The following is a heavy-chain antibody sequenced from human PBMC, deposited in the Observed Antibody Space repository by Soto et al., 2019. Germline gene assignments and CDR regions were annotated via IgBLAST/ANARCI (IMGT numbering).Heavy chain of an antibody. D-gene: IGHD2-2*01. V-gene: IGHV1-8*01. CDR2: MNPKSGNT. Sequence: QVQLVQSGAEVKKPGASVKVSCKASGYTFTSYDINWVRQATGQGLEWMGWMNPKSGNTGYAQKFEGRVTMTSNTSISTAYMELSSLRSEDTAVYYCARDSDIVVVPASSSDYYYYMDVWGKGTTVTVSS. CDR1: GYTFTSYD. J-gene: IGHJ6*03. CDR3: ARDSDIVVVPASSSDYYYYMDV.